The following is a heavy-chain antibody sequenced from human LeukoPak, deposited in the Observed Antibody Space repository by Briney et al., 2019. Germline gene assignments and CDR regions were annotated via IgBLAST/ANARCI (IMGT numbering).Heavy chain of an antibody. D-gene: IGHD2-15*01. V-gene: IGHV3-74*03. CDR2: SEGDDTTT. CDR3: ARSNCNGGSCYPDC. Sequence: GGSLRLSCAASGFSVGNYWMHWVRQAPGKGLVWVSRSEGDDTTTTYADSVKGRFTVSRDNAKNTVYLQMNSLRVEDTAVYYCARSNCNGGSCYPDCWGQGTLVTVSS. CDR1: GFSVGNYW. J-gene: IGHJ4*02.